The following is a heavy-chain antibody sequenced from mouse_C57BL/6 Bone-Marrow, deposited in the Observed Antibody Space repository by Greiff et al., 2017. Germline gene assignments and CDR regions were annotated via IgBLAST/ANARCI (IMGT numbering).Heavy chain of an antibody. CDR1: GYSITSGYY. Sequence: EVQLQESGPGLVKPSQSLSLTCSVTGYSITSGYYWNWIRQFPGNKLEWMGYISYDGSNNYNPSLKNRISITRDTSKNQFFLKLNSVTTEDTATYYCARGVLVTFDYWGQGTTLTVSS. CDR2: ISYDGSN. CDR3: ARGVLVTFDY. J-gene: IGHJ2*01. V-gene: IGHV3-6*01. D-gene: IGHD2-5*01.